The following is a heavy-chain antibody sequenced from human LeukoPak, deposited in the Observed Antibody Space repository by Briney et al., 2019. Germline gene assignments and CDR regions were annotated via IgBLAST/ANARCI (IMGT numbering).Heavy chain of an antibody. CDR3: AILRWGATKGDY. Sequence: ASVKVSCTASGYTFTSYYMHWVRQAPGQGLAWMGIINPSGGSTSYAQKFQGRVTMTRDTSTSTVYMELSSLRSEDTAVYYCAILRWGATKGDYWGQGTLVTVSS. CDR1: GYTFTSYY. CDR2: INPSGGST. D-gene: IGHD1-26*01. J-gene: IGHJ4*02. V-gene: IGHV1-46*01.